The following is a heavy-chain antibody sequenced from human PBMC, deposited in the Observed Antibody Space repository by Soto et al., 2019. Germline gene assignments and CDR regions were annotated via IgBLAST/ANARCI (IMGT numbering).Heavy chain of an antibody. CDR1: GFSLSTSGVG. J-gene: IGHJ3*01. Sequence: QITLKESGPTLVKPTQTLTLTCTFSGFSLSTSGVGVGWIRQPPAKALEWLALIFWDDDKRYSPSLKSRLTVTKDSPKNQVVLTMTNVDPVDTATYYCAQAVDRAFDVWGQGTMVTVSS. V-gene: IGHV2-5*02. CDR2: IFWDDDK. CDR3: AQAVDRAFDV. D-gene: IGHD5-12*01.